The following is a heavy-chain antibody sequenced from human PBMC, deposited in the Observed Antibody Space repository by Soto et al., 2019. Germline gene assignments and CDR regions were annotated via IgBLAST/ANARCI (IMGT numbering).Heavy chain of an antibody. D-gene: IGHD3-3*01. J-gene: IGHJ4*02. Sequence: PGGSLRLSCAASGFTFSSYWMSWVRQAPGKGLEWVANIKQDGSEKYYVDSVKGRFTISRDNAKNSMYVQMNSLRAEDTAVYYCARGYGLHDYWGQGTLVTSPQ. CDR3: ARGYGLHDY. CDR2: IKQDGSEK. V-gene: IGHV3-7*01. CDR1: GFTFSSYW.